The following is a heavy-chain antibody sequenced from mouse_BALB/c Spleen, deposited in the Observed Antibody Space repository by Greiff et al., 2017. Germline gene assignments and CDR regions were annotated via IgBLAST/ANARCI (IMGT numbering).Heavy chain of an antibody. CDR3: ATLNWDFDY. V-gene: IGHV5-17*02. Sequence: EVKLMESGGDLVKPGGSLKLSCAASGFTFSSFGMHWVRQAPEKGLEWVAYISSGSSTIYYADTVKGRFTISRDNPKNTLFLQMTSLRSEDTAMYYCATLNWDFDYWGQGTTLTVSS. J-gene: IGHJ2*01. CDR1: GFTFSSFG. CDR2: ISSGSSTI. D-gene: IGHD4-1*01.